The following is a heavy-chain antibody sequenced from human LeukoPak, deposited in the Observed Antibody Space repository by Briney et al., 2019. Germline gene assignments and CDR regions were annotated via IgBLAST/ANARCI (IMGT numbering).Heavy chain of an antibody. CDR2: IDYSGST. V-gene: IGHV4-59*01. J-gene: IGHJ3*01. D-gene: IGHD1-26*01. Sequence: ETLSLTCTVSGGSISTYYWSWIRQPPGQGLEWIGYIDYSGSTNYNPSLKSRVTISLDTSKNQFSVKLSSLTTADTAVYYCARGRRSSGRHDAFDVWGQGTMVTVSS. CDR1: GGSISTYY. CDR3: ARGRRSSGRHDAFDV.